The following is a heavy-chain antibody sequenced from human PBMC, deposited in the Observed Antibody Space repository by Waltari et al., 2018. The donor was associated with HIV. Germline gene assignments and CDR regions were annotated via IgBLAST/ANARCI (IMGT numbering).Heavy chain of an antibody. J-gene: IGHJ6*02. CDR2: IKQDGSEK. V-gene: IGHV3-7*01. D-gene: IGHD2-2*02. CDR3: ASPSIRAGMDV. Sequence: EVQLVESGGGLVQPGGSLRLSCAASGFTFSNFWMSWVRQAPGKGLEWLANIKQDGSEKYYVDSVKGRFTISRDNAKNSLYLQMNSLRAEDTAVYYCASPSIRAGMDVWGQGTTVTVSS. CDR1: GFTFSNFW.